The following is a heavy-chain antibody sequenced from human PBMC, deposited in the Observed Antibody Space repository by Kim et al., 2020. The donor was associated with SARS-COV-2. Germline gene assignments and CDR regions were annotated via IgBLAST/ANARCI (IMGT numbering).Heavy chain of an antibody. Sequence: SETLSLTCAVYGETFRAYYWSWIRQPPGKGLEWIGETNHRGTTNYNPSLKSRVTISADTSKSQFSLKVNSVTAADTAVYYCARGRYFDWLLGRTADNYFDPWGQGTLVTVSS. V-gene: IGHV4-34*01. D-gene: IGHD3-9*01. CDR2: TNHRGTT. CDR3: ARGRYFDWLLGRTADNYFDP. J-gene: IGHJ5*02. CDR1: GETFRAYY.